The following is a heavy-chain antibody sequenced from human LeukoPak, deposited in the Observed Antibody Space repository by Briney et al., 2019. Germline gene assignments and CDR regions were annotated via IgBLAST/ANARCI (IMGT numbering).Heavy chain of an antibody. Sequence: EPSETLSLTCTVSGYSISSGYYWSWIRQPPGMGLEWIGYIYHSGSSYYNPSLKSRVTISIDKSRNQFSLRLDSVTAADTAVYYCARAVQDGSGSYYFQHWGQGTLVTVSS. CDR3: ARAVQDGSGSYYFQH. D-gene: IGHD3-10*01. J-gene: IGHJ1*01. V-gene: IGHV4-38-2*02. CDR1: GYSISSGYY. CDR2: IYHSGSS.